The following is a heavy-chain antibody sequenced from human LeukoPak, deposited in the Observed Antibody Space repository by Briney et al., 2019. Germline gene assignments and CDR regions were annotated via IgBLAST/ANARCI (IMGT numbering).Heavy chain of an antibody. V-gene: IGHV3-66*01. J-gene: IGHJ4*02. Sequence: GGSLRLSCAASGFTFSDYYMSWIRQAPGKGLEWVSVIYSGGSTYYADSVKGRFTISRDNSKNTLYLQMNSLRAEDTAVYYCARARGIPLYFDYWGQGTLVTVSS. CDR3: ARARGIPLYFDY. D-gene: IGHD2-21*01. CDR2: IYSGGST. CDR1: GFTFSDYY.